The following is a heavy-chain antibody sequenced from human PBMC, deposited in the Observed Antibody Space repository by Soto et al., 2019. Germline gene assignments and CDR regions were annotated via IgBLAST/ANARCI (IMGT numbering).Heavy chain of an antibody. CDR2: IYYSGST. CDR3: ARDTYTCGYREDA. CDR1: GGSISSGDYY. Sequence: QLQLQESGPGLVKPSQTLSLTCTVSGGSISSGDYYWSWIRQPPGKGLEWIGYIYYSGSTYYNPSLHSGFTISVDRSMHQFALKLSDFSAADTPVYDCARDTYTCGYREDAWGQGNLGNVSS. V-gene: IGHV4-30-4*08. D-gene: IGHD5-12*01. J-gene: IGHJ4*02.